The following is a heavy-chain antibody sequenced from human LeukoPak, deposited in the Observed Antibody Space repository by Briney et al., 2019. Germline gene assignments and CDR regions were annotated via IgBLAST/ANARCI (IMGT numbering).Heavy chain of an antibody. D-gene: IGHD3-3*01. V-gene: IGHV4-38-2*02. CDR1: GYSISSGYY. Sequence: PSETLSLTCTVSGYSISSGYYWGWIRQPPGKGLEWIGSIYHSGSTYYNPSLKSRVTISVDTSKNQFSLKLSSVTAADTAVYYCARTGGGLLEWFLSWYMDVWGKGTTVTVSS. J-gene: IGHJ6*03. CDR2: IYHSGST. CDR3: ARTGGGLLEWFLSWYMDV.